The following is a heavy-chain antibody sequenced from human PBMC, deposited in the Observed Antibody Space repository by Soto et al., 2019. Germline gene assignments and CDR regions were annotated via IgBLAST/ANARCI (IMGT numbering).Heavy chain of an antibody. Sequence: GGSLGLSCAASGFTFSSYGMHWVRQAPGKGLEWVAVIWYDGSNKYYADSVKGRFTISRDNSKNTLYLQMNSLRAEDTAVYYCARSRPYDFWSGYLFDPWGQGTLVTVSS. CDR2: IWYDGSNK. J-gene: IGHJ5*02. D-gene: IGHD3-3*01. CDR3: ARSRPYDFWSGYLFDP. CDR1: GFTFSSYG. V-gene: IGHV3-33*01.